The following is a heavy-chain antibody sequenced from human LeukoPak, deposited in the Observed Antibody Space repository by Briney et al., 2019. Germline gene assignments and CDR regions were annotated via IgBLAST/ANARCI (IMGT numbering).Heavy chain of an antibody. J-gene: IGHJ3*02. Sequence: SETLSLTCTVSGGSISSYYWSWIRQPPGKGLEWIGYIYYSGSTNYNPSLKSRVTISVDTSKNQFSLKLSSVTAADTAVYYCARGQLLGYCSSTSCDAFDIWGQGTMVTVSS. V-gene: IGHV4-59*01. CDR2: IYYSGST. CDR3: ARGQLLGYCSSTSCDAFDI. D-gene: IGHD2-2*01. CDR1: GGSISSYY.